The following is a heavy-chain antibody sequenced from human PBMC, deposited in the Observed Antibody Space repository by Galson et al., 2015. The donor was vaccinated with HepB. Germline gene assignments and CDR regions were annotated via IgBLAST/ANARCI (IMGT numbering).Heavy chain of an antibody. CDR1: GFTFSDYY. V-gene: IGHV3-11*04. CDR3: GRGTSSGSVY. Sequence: SLRLSCAASGFTFSDYYMSWIRQAPGKGLEWVSYISTSSRTIYYADSVKGRFITSRDNAKNSLYLQMNSLRAEDMAVYYCGRGTSSGSVYWGHGTLVTVSS. CDR2: ISTSSRTI. D-gene: IGHD3-22*01. J-gene: IGHJ4*01.